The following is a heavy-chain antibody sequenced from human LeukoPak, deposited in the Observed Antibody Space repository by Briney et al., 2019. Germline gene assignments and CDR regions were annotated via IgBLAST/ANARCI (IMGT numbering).Heavy chain of an antibody. J-gene: IGHJ4*02. D-gene: IGHD1-26*01. CDR3: ARASGSYYVLDY. V-gene: IGHV3-53*01. CDR2: IYSGGST. Sequence: RSGGSLRLSCAASGFTVSSNYRSWVRQAPGKGLEWVSVIYSGGSTYYADSVKGRFTISRDNSKNTLYLQMNSLRAEDTAVYYCARASGSYYVLDYWGQGTLVTVSS. CDR1: GFTVSSNY.